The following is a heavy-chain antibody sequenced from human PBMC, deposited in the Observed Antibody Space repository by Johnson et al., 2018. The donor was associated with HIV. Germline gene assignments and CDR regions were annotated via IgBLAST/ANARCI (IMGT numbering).Heavy chain of an antibody. D-gene: IGHD5-12*01. CDR1: GFTFDDYG. J-gene: IGHJ3*02. CDR2: IDWNGGSS. CDR3: TTDRGWIYSGNDYGVFDI. V-gene: IGHV3-20*04. Sequence: VQLVESGGGVVRPGGSLRLSCAASGFTFDDYGMTWVRQAPGKGLEWVSGIDWNGGSSGYADSVKGRFTISRDNSKNTLYLQMNSLKTEDTAVYYCTTDRGWIYSGNDYGVFDIWGQGTMVTVSS.